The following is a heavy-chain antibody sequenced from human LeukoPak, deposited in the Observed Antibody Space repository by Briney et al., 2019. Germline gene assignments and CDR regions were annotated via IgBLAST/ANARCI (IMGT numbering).Heavy chain of an antibody. CDR1: GFTFSSYS. CDR3: ARALGWELLRYYFDY. Sequence: GGSLRLPCAASGFTFSSYSMNWVRQAPGKGLEWVSSISSSSSYIYYADSVKGRFTISRDNAKNSLYLQMNSLRAEDTAVYYCARALGWELLRYYFDYWGQGTLVTVSS. CDR2: ISSSSSYI. D-gene: IGHD1-26*01. J-gene: IGHJ4*02. V-gene: IGHV3-21*01.